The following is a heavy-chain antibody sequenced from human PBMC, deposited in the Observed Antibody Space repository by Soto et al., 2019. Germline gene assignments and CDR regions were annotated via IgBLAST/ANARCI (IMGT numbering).Heavy chain of an antibody. J-gene: IGHJ3*02. V-gene: IGHV2-5*01. D-gene: IGHD4-17*01. CDR2: IYWNDDK. Sequence: QITLKESGPTQVKPTQTLTLTCTASGLSFGTSGVGVGWIRQPPGVALEWLALIYWNDDKRYSPSLKSSLTITKDTSKNQVVLTMTNVDPVDTATYYCASMTTVATAAFDIWGQGTMVTVSS. CDR3: ASMTTVATAAFDI. CDR1: GLSFGTSGVG.